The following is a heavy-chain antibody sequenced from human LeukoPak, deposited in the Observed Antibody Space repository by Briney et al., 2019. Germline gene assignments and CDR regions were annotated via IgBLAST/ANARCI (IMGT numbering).Heavy chain of an antibody. CDR2: IIPIFGTA. Sequence: ASVKVSCKASGGTFSSYAISWVRQAPAQGLEWMGRIIPIFGTANYAQKFQGRVTITADESTSTAYMELSSLRSEDTAVYYCARVGDYGDYVGYNWFDPWGQGTLVTVSS. D-gene: IGHD4-17*01. V-gene: IGHV1-69*01. CDR1: GGTFSSYA. J-gene: IGHJ5*02. CDR3: ARVGDYGDYVGYNWFDP.